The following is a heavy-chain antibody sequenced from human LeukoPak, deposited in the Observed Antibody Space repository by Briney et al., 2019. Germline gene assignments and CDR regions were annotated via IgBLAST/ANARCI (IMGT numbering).Heavy chain of an antibody. CDR3: AKSLSYGYDY. CDR2: IWYDGSNK. J-gene: IGHJ4*02. Sequence: GRSLRLSCAASGFTFSNYGMHWVRQAPGKGLEWVAVIWYDGSNKYYADSVKGRFTISRDNSKNTLHLQMNSLRADDTAVYYCAKSLSYGYDYWGQGTPVTASS. V-gene: IGHV3-33*06. CDR1: GFTFSNYG. D-gene: IGHD4-17*01.